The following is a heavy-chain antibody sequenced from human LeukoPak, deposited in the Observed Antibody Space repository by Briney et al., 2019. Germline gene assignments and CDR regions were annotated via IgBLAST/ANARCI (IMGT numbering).Heavy chain of an antibody. CDR3: VKGGWLDD. D-gene: IGHD2-15*01. V-gene: IGHV3-23*01. CDR1: GFSFNTFD. Sequence: SRRLTCAASGFSFNTFDMSWVRQAPGRGLEWVSFISGSDGSTQYANSVKGRVTISRDNFNNLLYLDMHSLRGDDTAIYYCVKGGWLDDYGQGTLVTVSS. CDR2: ISGSDGST. J-gene: IGHJ4*02.